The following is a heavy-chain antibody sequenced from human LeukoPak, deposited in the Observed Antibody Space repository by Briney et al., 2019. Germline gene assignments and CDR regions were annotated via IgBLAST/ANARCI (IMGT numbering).Heavy chain of an antibody. D-gene: IGHD6-19*01. CDR2: IYYSGST. J-gene: IGHJ4*02. CDR3: ARELAVAGPSYYFDY. CDR1: GGSISSYY. V-gene: IGHV4-59*01. Sequence: SETLSLTCTVSGGSISSYYWSWIRQPPGKGLEWSGYIYYSGSTNYNPSLKSRVTISVDTSKNQFSLKLSSVTAADTAVYYCARELAVAGPSYYFDYWGQGTLVTVSS.